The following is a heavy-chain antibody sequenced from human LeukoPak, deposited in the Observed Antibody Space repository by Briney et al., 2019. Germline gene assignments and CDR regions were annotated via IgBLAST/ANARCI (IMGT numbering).Heavy chain of an antibody. CDR2: FTSKTDGGTT. CDR3: TTAQFFNSSGSLAY. D-gene: IGHD3-22*01. J-gene: IGHJ4*02. V-gene: IGHV3-15*01. Sequence: GGSLRLPCAASGFTFNKARMNWVRQGPGQGLEWVGRFTSKTDGGTTDYAAPVRGRFTISRDDSKDTLYLQMNSLKTEDTAVYYCTTAQFFNSSGSLAYWGQGTLVTVSS. CDR1: GFTFNKAR.